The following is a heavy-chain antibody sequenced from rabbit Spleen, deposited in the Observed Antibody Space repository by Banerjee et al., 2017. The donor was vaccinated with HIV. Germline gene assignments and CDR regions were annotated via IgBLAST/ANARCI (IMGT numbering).Heavy chain of an antibody. V-gene: IGHV1S7*01. D-gene: IGHD4-1*01. J-gene: IGHJ6*01. CDR2: IDPIFGTT. CDR3: ARDRGSGWDL. CDR1: GFTLNNYW. Sequence: QLKESGGGLVQPGGSLKLSCKASGFTLNNYWMSWVRQAPGKGLEWIGYIDPIFGTTPYASWVNGRFTISSDNAQNTVDLQLNSLTAADTATYFCARDRGSGWDLWGQGTLVTVS.